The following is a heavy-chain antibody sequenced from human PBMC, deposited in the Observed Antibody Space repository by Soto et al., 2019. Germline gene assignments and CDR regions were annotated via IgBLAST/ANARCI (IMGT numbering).Heavy chain of an antibody. D-gene: IGHD6-6*01. CDR2: ISSNGVGT. V-gene: IGHV3-64*01. J-gene: IGHJ6*03. CDR1: GFTLSGYA. CDR3: ARRARPDFYYMDV. Sequence: EVQLAESGGGLAQPGGSLRLSCAASGFTLSGYAMDWVRQAPGKGLEYVSGISSNGVGTYYANSVQGRFTIARYNSKNTVYLQMGSLSPEDMAVYYCARRARPDFYYMDVWGKGTTVTVSS.